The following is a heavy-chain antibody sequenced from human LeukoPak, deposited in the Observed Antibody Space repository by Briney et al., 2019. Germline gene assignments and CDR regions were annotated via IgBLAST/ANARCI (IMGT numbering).Heavy chain of an antibody. CDR3: AMSSGFPYFDY. Sequence: SETLSLTCTVSGGSISSNYWSWIRQPAGKRLEWIGRIYTSGDTNYNPSLQSRVTMSVDTSKTQFSLKLRSVTAADTAVYYCAMSSGFPYFDYWGLGSLVTVSS. J-gene: IGHJ4*02. D-gene: IGHD6-19*01. CDR1: GGSISSNY. CDR2: IYTSGDT. V-gene: IGHV4-4*07.